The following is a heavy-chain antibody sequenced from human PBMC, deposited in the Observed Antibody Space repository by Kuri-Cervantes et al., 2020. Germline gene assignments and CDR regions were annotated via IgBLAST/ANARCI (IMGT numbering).Heavy chain of an antibody. V-gene: IGHV4-39*01. J-gene: IGHJ4*02. CDR1: GGSISSSSYY. Sequence: GSLRLSCTVSGGSISSSSYYWGWIRQPPGKGLEWIGSIYYSGSTYYNPSLKSRVTISVDTSKNQFSLKLSSVTAADTAVYYCARGNTAMVRDWGQGTLVTVSS. CDR2: IYYSGST. CDR3: ARGNTAMVRD. D-gene: IGHD5-18*01.